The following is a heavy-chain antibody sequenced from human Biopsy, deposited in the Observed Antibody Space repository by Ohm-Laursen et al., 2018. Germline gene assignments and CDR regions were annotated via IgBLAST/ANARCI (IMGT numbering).Heavy chain of an antibody. J-gene: IGHJ4*02. CDR1: SGTIGSMF. V-gene: IGHV4-59*01. CDR2: IYYSGST. CDR3: ARVGAGAPSIDYFDY. D-gene: IGHD1-26*01. Sequence: SQTLSFTCTVSSGTIGSMFWSRIPPPQGQGLESIGYIYYSGSTNYNPFLRSRVTISVDRSKNQFSLELSPVTAADTAVYYGARVGAGAPSIDYFDYWGQGALVTVSS.